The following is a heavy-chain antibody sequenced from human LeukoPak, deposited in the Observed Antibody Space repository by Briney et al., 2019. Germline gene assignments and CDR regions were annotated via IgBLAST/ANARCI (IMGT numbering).Heavy chain of an antibody. D-gene: IGHD2-2*01. CDR2: IVPIFGKT. J-gene: IGHJ5*02. CDR3: ARGWGIPAPISWFDP. Sequence: SVKVSCKATGGSFSSNIIGWVRQAPGQGLEWMGGIVPIFGKTKYAQKFQGRVTITTDESLSTAYMELSSLRSDDTAIYYCARGWGIPAPISWFDPWGQGTLVTVSS. CDR1: GGSFSSNI. V-gene: IGHV1-69*05.